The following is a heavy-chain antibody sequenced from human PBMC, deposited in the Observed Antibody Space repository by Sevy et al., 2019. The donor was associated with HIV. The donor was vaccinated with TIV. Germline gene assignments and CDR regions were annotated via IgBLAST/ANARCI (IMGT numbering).Heavy chain of an antibody. J-gene: IGHJ3*02. D-gene: IGHD3-22*01. CDR3: AKEYYYDSSGSVGAFDI. Sequence: GSLRLSCAASGFTFSSYAMSWVRQAPGKGLEWVSAISGSGGSTYYADSVKGRFTISRDNSKNTLYLQMNSLRAEDMAVYYCAKEYYYDSSGSVGAFDIWGQGTMVTVSS. CDR1: GFTFSSYA. CDR2: ISGSGGST. V-gene: IGHV3-23*01.